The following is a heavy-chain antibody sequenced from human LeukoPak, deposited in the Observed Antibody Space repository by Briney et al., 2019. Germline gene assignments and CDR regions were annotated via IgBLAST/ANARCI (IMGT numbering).Heavy chain of an antibody. Sequence: SETLSLTCTVSGGSISSYYWSWVRQPPGEGLEWIGYIYYSGSTNYNPSLKSRVTISVDTSKNQFSLKLSSVTAADTAVYYCARRRWADTFHGWFDPWGQGTLVTVSS. CDR1: GGSISSYY. D-gene: IGHD3-16*01. CDR3: ARRRWADTFHGWFDP. CDR2: IYYSGST. V-gene: IGHV4-59*08. J-gene: IGHJ5*02.